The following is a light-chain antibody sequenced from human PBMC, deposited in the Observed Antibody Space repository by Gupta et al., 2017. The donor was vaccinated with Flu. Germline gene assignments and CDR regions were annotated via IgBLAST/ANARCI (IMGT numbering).Light chain of an antibody. Sequence: EIVLTQSPGTLSLSPGERATLSCRASQSVSSSYLAWYQQKPGQAPRLLIYGASSRATGIPDRFSGSGSGTDFTLTSSRLEPEDFAVYYLQQSSSPWTFGQGTKLEIK. CDR1: QSVSSSY. J-gene: IGKJ1*01. CDR3: QQSSSPWT. CDR2: GAS. V-gene: IGKV3-20*01.